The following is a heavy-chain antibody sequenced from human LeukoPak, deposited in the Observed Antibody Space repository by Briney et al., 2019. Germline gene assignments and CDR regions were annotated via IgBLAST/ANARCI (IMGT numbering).Heavy chain of an antibody. V-gene: IGHV4-39*07. D-gene: IGHD1-26*01. CDR2: IYSSGST. Sequence: SETLSLTCTVSGGSISSSSYYWGWIRQPPGKGLEWIGTIYSSGSTYNNPSLKSRVTISVDTSKNLFSLKLSSVTAADTAVYYCARAHTSIVGATTFDYWGQGTLVAVSS. CDR3: ARAHTSIVGATTFDY. J-gene: IGHJ4*02. CDR1: GGSISSSSYY.